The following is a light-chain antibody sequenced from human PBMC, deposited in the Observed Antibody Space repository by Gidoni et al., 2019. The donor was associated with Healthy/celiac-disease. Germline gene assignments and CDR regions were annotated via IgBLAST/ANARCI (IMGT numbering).Light chain of an antibody. V-gene: IGLV2-11*01. CDR1: SSDVGGYHY. CDR3: CSYAGSCFV. J-gene: IGLJ1*01. Sequence: QSALTQPRSVSGSPGQSVTISCTGTSSDVGGYHYVSWYQQHPGKAPKLMIYDVSKRPSGVPDRFSGSKSGNTASLTISGLQAEDEADYYCCSYAGSCFVFGTGTKVTVL. CDR2: DVS.